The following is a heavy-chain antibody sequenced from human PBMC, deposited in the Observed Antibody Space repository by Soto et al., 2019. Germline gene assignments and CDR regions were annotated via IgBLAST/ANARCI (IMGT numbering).Heavy chain of an antibody. CDR1: GGTFSSYA. Sequence: QVQLVQSGAEVKKPGSSVKVSCKASGGTFSSYAISWVRQAPGQGLEWMGGIIPIFGTANYAQKFQGRVTITADESTSTAYMELSSLRSEDTAVYYCATRLRRGDYYYYYGMDVWGQGTTVTVSS. V-gene: IGHV1-69*01. D-gene: IGHD2-21*02. CDR2: IIPIFGTA. J-gene: IGHJ6*02. CDR3: ATRLRRGDYYYYYGMDV.